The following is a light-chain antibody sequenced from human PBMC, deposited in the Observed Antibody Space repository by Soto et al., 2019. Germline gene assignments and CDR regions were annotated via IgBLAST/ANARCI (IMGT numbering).Light chain of an antibody. CDR2: DVS. CDR1: SSAIGGYND. J-gene: IGLJ2*01. Sequence: QAALTQPASVSGSPGQSITISCTASSSAIGGYNDVHWYQQNPGRAPKLIIYDVSNRPSGVPNRFSGSMSGSTASLTISGLQAEDEADYYCLSYSGSSTLVFGGGTQLTVL. CDR3: LSYSGSSTLV. V-gene: IGLV2-14*03.